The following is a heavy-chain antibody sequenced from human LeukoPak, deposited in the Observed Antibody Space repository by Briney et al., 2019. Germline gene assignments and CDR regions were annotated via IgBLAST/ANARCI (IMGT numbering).Heavy chain of an antibody. V-gene: IGHV3-23*01. CDR3: AKEGIGAAGRRFDC. J-gene: IGHJ4*02. D-gene: IGHD6-13*01. CDR2: IANTGGNI. Sequence: GGSLRLSCAASGFTFSSYWMTWVRQAPGKGLQWVSSIANTGGNIYYADSVRGRFTISRDNSKNTPYLQMNSLRDEDTAVYYCAKEGIGAAGRRFDCWGQGTPVTVSS. CDR1: GFTFSSYW.